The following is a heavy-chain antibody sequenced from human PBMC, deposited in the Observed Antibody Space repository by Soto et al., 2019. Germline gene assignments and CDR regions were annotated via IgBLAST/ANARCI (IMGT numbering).Heavy chain of an antibody. CDR3: ARDLTIGGFFDP. D-gene: IGHD3-10*01. V-gene: IGHV4-59*01. J-gene: IGHJ5*02. Sequence: SETLSLTCSVSGGSITSYYWTWIRQPPGKGMEGIGYIHYTGRTNSNPSLKGRVTMSVDTSKNQFSLKLYSVTAADTAVYYCARDLTIGGFFDPWGQGTLVTLSS. CDR2: IHYTGRT. CDR1: GGSITSYY.